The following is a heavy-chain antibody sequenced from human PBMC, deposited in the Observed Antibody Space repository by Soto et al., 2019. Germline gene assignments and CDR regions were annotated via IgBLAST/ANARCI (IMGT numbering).Heavy chain of an antibody. Sequence: EVQLVKSGGGLVEPGGSLKVSCAASGFSFSNAWMNWVRQVPGKGLEWVGRIKSETDGGTRDYAAPVKGRFTISRDDSKTTLYLQMNSLQTEDTAMYYCTAGNYWGQGTLVTVSS. CDR3: TAGNY. CDR2: IKSETDGGTR. J-gene: IGHJ4*02. CDR1: GFSFSNAW. V-gene: IGHV3-15*07.